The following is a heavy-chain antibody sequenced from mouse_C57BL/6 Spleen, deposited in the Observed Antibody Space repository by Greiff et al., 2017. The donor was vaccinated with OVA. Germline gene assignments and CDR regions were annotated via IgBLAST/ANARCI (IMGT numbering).Heavy chain of an antibody. J-gene: IGHJ2*01. CDR2: IDPSDSET. CDR3: ARTLEEDYFDY. Sequence: VQLQQPGAELVRPGSSVKLSCKASGYTFTSYWMHWVKQRPIQGLEWIGNIDPSDSETHYNQKFKDKATLTVDKSSSTAYMQLSSLTSEDSAVYYCARTLEEDYFDYWGQGTTLTVSS. V-gene: IGHV1-52*01. D-gene: IGHD6-1*01. CDR1: GYTFTSYW.